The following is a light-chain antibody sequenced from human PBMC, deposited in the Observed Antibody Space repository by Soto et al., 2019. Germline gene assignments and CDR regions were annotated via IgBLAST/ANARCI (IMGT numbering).Light chain of an antibody. Sequence: QSALTQPASVSGSPGQSITISCTGTSSDVGSYNLVSWYQQHPGKDPKLMIYEVSKRPSGVSNRFSGSKSGNTASLTISGLQAEDEADYYCCSYAGSSTSPYVFGTGTKLTVL. CDR3: CSYAGSSTSPYV. V-gene: IGLV2-23*02. CDR1: SSDVGSYNL. J-gene: IGLJ1*01. CDR2: EVS.